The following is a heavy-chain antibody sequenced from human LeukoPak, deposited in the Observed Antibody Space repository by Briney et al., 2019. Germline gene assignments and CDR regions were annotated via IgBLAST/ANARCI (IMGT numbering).Heavy chain of an antibody. V-gene: IGHV3-48*04. CDR1: GFTFSSYG. CDR3: ARDGPHYDGQGGDAFDI. Sequence: GGSLRLSCAASGFTFSSYGMHWVRQAPGKGLEWVSYISSSGSTIYYADSVKGRFTISRDNAKNSLYLQMNSLRAEDTAVYYCARDGPHYDGQGGDAFDIWGQGTMVTVSS. D-gene: IGHD3-16*01. CDR2: ISSSGSTI. J-gene: IGHJ3*02.